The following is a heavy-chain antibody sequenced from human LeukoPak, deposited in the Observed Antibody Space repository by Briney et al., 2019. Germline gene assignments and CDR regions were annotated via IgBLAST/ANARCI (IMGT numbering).Heavy chain of an antibody. Sequence: SETLSLTCAVSGVSISSYYWSWIRQPPGKGLEWIGYIYYSGSTNYNPSLKSRVTISVDTSKNQFSLKLSSVTAADTAVYYCARDLVTTAAFDIWGQGTMVTVSS. CDR2: IYYSGST. CDR3: ARDLVTTAAFDI. CDR1: GVSISSYY. J-gene: IGHJ3*02. D-gene: IGHD1-1*01. V-gene: IGHV4-59*01.